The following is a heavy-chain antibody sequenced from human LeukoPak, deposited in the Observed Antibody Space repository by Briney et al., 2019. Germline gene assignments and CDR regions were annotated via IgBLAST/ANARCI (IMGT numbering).Heavy chain of an antibody. CDR1: GYTFTSYD. CDR3: ARASVYYDFWSGGGNWFDP. Sequence: GASVKVSCKASGYTFTSYDINWVRQATGQGLEWMGWMNPNSGNTGYAQKFQGRVTMTRNTSISTAYMELSSLRSEDTAVYYCARASVYYDFWSGGGNWFDPWGQGTLVTVSS. J-gene: IGHJ5*02. V-gene: IGHV1-8*01. CDR2: MNPNSGNT. D-gene: IGHD3-3*01.